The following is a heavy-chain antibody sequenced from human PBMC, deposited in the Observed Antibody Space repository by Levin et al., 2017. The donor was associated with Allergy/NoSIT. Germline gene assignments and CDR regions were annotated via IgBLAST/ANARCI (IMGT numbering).Heavy chain of an antibody. Sequence: SQTLSLTCTVSGGSISSSSYYWGWIRQPPGKGLEWIGSIHYRGSTYYNPSLKSRVTISVDTSKNQFSLKLSSVTAADTAVYYCARGDAFDIWGQGTMVTVSS. CDR3: ARGDAFDI. V-gene: IGHV4-39*01. CDR2: IHYRGST. CDR1: GGSISSSSYY. J-gene: IGHJ3*02.